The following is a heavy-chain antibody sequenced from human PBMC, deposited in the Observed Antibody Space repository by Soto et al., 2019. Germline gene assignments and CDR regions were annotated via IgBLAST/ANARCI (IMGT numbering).Heavy chain of an antibody. Sequence: XGSLRLSCSASGFTFSSYGMHWVRQAPGKGLEWVAVISYDGSNKYYADSVKGRFTISRDNSKNTLYLQMNSLRAEDTAVYYCAKLGYFDWLLSDDYYYYGMDVWGQGTTVTVSS. V-gene: IGHV3-30*18. J-gene: IGHJ6*02. D-gene: IGHD3-9*01. CDR3: AKLGYFDWLLSDDYYYYGMDV. CDR1: GFTFSSYG. CDR2: ISYDGSNK.